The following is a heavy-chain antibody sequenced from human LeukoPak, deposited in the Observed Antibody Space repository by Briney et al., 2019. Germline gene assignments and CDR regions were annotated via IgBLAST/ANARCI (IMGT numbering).Heavy chain of an antibody. Sequence: PGGSLRLSCAASGFTFSSYAMHWVRQAPGKGLEWVAVISYDGSNKYYADSVKGRFTISRDNSKNTLYLQMNSLRAEDTAVYYCARDASRFFWSGYYEWGQGTLVTVSS. D-gene: IGHD3-3*01. V-gene: IGHV3-30-3*01. CDR1: GFTFSSYA. CDR3: ARDASRFFWSGYYE. CDR2: ISYDGSNK. J-gene: IGHJ4*02.